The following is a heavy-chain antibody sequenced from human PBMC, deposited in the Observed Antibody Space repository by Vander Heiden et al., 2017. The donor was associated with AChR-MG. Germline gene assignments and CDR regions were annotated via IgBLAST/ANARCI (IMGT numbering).Heavy chain of an antibody. Sequence: EVQLLESGGGLVQPGGSLRLSCAASGFTFSSYAMSWVRQGPGKGLEWVSAMSGSVGSTYYADSVKGRFTISRDNSKNTLYLQMNSLRAEDTAVYYCAKDEAHYDFWSGYPNWFDPWGQGTLVTVSS. J-gene: IGHJ5*02. CDR3: AKDEAHYDFWSGYPNWFDP. CDR1: GFTFSSYA. CDR2: MSGSVGST. V-gene: IGHV3-23*01. D-gene: IGHD3-3*01.